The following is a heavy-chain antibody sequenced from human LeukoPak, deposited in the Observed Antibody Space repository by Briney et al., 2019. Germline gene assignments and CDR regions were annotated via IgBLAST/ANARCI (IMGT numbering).Heavy chain of an antibody. Sequence: GGSLRLSCAASGSTFSSYSMSWIRQAPGKGLEWVSAISGNGENTYYADSMKGRFTISRDNSKSILYLQMSSLRAEDTAIYYCTKKSPYGGRDSWGQGTLVTVSS. CDR3: TKKSPYGGRDS. V-gene: IGHV3-23*01. CDR1: GSTFSSYS. J-gene: IGHJ4*02. D-gene: IGHD4/OR15-4a*01. CDR2: ISGNGENT.